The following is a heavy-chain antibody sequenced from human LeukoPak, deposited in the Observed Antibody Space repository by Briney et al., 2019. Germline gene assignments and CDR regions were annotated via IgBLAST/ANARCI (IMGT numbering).Heavy chain of an antibody. CDR1: GGSFSGYY. CDR2: INHSGST. CDR3: ASGRAGARNWNPGY. V-gene: IGHV4-34*01. J-gene: IGHJ4*02. Sequence: SETLSLTCAVYGGSFSGYYWSWIRQPPGKGLEWIGEINHSGSTNYNPSLKSRVTISVDTSKNQFSLRLSSVTAADTAVYYCASGRAGARNWNPGYWGQGTLVTVSS. D-gene: IGHD1-1*01.